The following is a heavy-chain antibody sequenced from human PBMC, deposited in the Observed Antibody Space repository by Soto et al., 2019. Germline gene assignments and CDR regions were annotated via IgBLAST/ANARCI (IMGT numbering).Heavy chain of an antibody. CDR3: ARTRQKFSSYDFWSGRRITYFDY. D-gene: IGHD3-3*01. CDR2: IKQDGSEK. Sequence: GGSLRLSCAASGFTFSSYWMSWVRQAPGKGLEWVANIKQDGSEKYYVDSVKGRFTISRDNAKNSLYLQMNSLRAEDTAVYYCARTRQKFSSYDFWSGRRITYFDYWGQGTLVTVSS. J-gene: IGHJ4*02. CDR1: GFTFSSYW. V-gene: IGHV3-7*01.